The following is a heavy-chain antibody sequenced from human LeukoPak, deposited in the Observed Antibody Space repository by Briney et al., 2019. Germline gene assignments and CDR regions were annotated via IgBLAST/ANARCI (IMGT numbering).Heavy chain of an antibody. V-gene: IGHV3-15*01. CDR3: TTEGRYSYGTFDY. CDR2: LKSKTDGGTT. D-gene: IGHD5-18*01. CDR1: GFSFSNAW. J-gene: IGHJ4*02. Sequence: PGGSLRLSCAASGFSFSNAWMSWVRQAPGKGLEWVGRLKSKTDGGTTDYAAPVKGRFTISRDDSENTLYLQMYSLKTEDTAVYYCTTEGRYSYGTFDYWGQGTLVTVSS.